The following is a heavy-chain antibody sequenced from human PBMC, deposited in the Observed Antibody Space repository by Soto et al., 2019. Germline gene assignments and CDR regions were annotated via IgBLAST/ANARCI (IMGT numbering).Heavy chain of an antibody. Sequence: GGSLRLSCAASGFTFSAYWMHWVRQVPGKGLLWVSNMIVSGGSTSYADSVKGRFTISRDNSKTTRYLQMDSLRAEDTAVYYCAKRILKDISGYYFELFDYWGQGTLVTVSS. CDR2: MIVSGGST. D-gene: IGHD3-22*01. V-gene: IGHV3-23*01. CDR1: GFTFSAYW. J-gene: IGHJ4*02. CDR3: AKRILKDISGYYFELFDY.